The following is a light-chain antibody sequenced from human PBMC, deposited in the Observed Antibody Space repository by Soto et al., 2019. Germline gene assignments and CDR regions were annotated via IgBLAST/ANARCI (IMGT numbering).Light chain of an antibody. CDR3: MQALQPPEIT. J-gene: IGKJ5*01. Sequence: DIVMTQSPLSLPVTPGEPASISSRSSQSLLHSNGYNYLDWYLQKPGQSPQLLIYLGSNRTSGVPDSLSGSGSVTDFTLKISRVEAENVGVYYGMQALQPPEITFVQGTRLEV. CDR1: QSLLHSNGYNY. V-gene: IGKV2-28*01. CDR2: LGS.